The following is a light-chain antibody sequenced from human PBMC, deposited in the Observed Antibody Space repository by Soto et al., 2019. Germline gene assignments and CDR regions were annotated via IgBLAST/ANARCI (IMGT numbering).Light chain of an antibody. V-gene: IGKV3-20*01. J-gene: IGKJ4*01. CDR1: QSISGRY. CDR2: EAS. CDR3: QQYNNWPLT. Sequence: ETVLTQSPGSLSLSPGEGATLSCTASQSISGRYLAWYQQRPGQAPRLLIYEASSRATGIPDRFSGSGSGTDFTLTISRLEPEDFAVYYCQQYNNWPLTFGGGTKVDI.